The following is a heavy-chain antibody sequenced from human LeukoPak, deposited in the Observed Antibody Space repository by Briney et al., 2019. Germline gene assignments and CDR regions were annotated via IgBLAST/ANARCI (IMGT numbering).Heavy chain of an antibody. D-gene: IGHD2-15*01. Sequence: ASVKVSCKASGYRFSGNYIHWVRQAPGQGLEWMAWINPNSGDTNYAQKFQGRVTVTRDTSISTTYMELSRLTYDDTAVYYCAKQHCSGGSCYFLDYWGQGTLVTVSS. CDR2: INPNSGDT. J-gene: IGHJ4*02. CDR3: AKQHCSGGSCYFLDY. CDR1: GYRFSGNY. V-gene: IGHV1-2*02.